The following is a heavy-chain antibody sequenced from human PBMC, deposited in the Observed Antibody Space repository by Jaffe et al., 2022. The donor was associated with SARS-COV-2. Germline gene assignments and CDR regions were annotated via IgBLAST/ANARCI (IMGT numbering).Heavy chain of an antibody. V-gene: IGHV4-39*01. CDR1: GGSISSSTDHY. J-gene: IGHJ4*02. D-gene: IGHD6-13*01. CDR3: ARMHGDAASNF. Sequence: QLQLQESGPGLVKPSETLSLTCTVSGGSISSSTDHYWGWIRQPPGKGLQWIGNIYYSGSTYYNPSLKSRVTISVDTSKNQFSLSLSSVTAADTAVYYCARMHGDAASNFWGQGTLVTVSS. CDR2: IYYSGST.